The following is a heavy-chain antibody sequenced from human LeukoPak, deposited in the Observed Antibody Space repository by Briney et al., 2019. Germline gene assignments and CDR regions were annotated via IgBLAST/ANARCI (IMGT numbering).Heavy chain of an antibody. D-gene: IGHD3-22*01. Sequence: GGSLRLSCAASGFSFSSYAMSWVRQAPGKGLEWVSAISKSGDSTFYADSVKGRLTISRDNSQNTLYVQMNSLRAEDTAVYYCAKDLMIWGQGTLVTVSS. CDR2: ISKSGDST. CDR3: AKDLMI. V-gene: IGHV3-23*01. J-gene: IGHJ4*02. CDR1: GFSFSSYA.